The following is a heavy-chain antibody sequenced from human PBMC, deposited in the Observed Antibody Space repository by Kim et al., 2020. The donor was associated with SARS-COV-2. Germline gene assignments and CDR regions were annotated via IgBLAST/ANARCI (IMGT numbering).Heavy chain of an antibody. J-gene: IGHJ5*02. CDR1: GDSVSSNSAA. CDR2: TYYRSKWYN. V-gene: IGHV6-1*01. Sequence: SQTLSLTCAISGDSVSSNSAAWHWIRQSPSRGLEWLGRTYYRSKWYNDYAVSVKSRITINPDTSKNQFSLQLNSVTPEDTAVYYCARDRVDIVATPSGWFDPWGQGTLVTVSS. CDR3: ARDRVDIVATPSGWFDP. D-gene: IGHD5-12*01.